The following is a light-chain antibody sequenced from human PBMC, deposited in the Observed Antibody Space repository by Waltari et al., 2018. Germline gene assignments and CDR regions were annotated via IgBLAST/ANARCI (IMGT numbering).Light chain of an antibody. V-gene: IGLV1-44*01. CDR1: SSNIGNNA. Sequence: QSVLTQPPSASGTPGQRVTISCSGSSSNIGNNAVNWYQQLPGKAPKLLIYRNNQRPSGVPDRFPGSKSRTSVSLAISGLQSEDEADYYCAAWDDSLNGHWVFGGGTKLTVL. CDR2: RNN. J-gene: IGLJ3*02. CDR3: AAWDDSLNGHWV.